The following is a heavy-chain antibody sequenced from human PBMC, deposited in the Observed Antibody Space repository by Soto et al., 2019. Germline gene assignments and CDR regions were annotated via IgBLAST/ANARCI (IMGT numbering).Heavy chain of an antibody. V-gene: IGHV3-30-3*01. J-gene: IGHJ4*02. CDR3: ARVRMYSSSSQAAYYLDY. Sequence: QVQLVESGGGVVQPGRSLRLSCAASGFTFSSYAMHWVRQAPGKGLEWVAVISYDGSNKYYADSVKGRFTISRDNAKNSLYLQMNSLRAEDTAVYYCARVRMYSSSSQAAYYLDYWGQGTLVTVSS. CDR1: GFTFSSYA. D-gene: IGHD6-13*01. CDR2: ISYDGSNK.